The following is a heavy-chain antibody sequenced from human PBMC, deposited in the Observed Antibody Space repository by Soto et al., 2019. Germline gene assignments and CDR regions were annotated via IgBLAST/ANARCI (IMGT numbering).Heavy chain of an antibody. CDR1: GASVVRGYNY. CDR2: IYYSGST. Sequence: QVQLQESGPGLVRPSQTLSLTSPSPGASVVRGYNYWIWFRRPPGEGLEWFGYIYYSGSTSYNPSLKSRVTISADTSQNQLSLKLTSVTVADTALYYCARAGGNWFDLWGQGTLVTVSS. J-gene: IGHJ5*02. CDR3: ARAGGNWFDL. D-gene: IGHD3-16*01. V-gene: IGHV4-30-4*01.